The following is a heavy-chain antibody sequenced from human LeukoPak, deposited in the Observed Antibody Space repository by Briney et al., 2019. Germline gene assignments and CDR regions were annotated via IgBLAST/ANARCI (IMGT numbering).Heavy chain of an antibody. Sequence: GGSLRLSCAASGFTLSDSVLHWVRQASGKGLEWVGRIRSKANNYATAYAASVRGRFTISRDDSKNTAYLQMNSLKTEDTAVYYCTRQDCSGGACSYVDYWGQGTLATVSS. V-gene: IGHV3-73*01. J-gene: IGHJ4*02. CDR2: IRSKANNYAT. CDR1: GFTLSDSV. CDR3: TRQDCSGGACSYVDY. D-gene: IGHD2-15*01.